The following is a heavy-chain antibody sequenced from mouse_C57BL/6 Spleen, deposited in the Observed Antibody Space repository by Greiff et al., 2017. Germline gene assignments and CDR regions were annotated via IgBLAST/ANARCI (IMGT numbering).Heavy chain of an antibody. D-gene: IGHD1-1*02. J-gene: IGHJ2*01. CDR3: ARSWYYFDY. V-gene: IGHV1-69*01. Sequence: VQLQQPGAELVMPGASVKLSCKASGYTFTSYWMHWVKQRPGQGLEWIGEIDPSDSYTNYNQKFKGKSTLPVDKSSSTAYMQLRSLTSEDSAVYFFARSWYYFDYWGQGTTLTVSS. CDR1: GYTFTSYW. CDR2: IDPSDSYT.